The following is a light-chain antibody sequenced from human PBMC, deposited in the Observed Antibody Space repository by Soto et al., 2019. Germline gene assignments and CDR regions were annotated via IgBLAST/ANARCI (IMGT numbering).Light chain of an antibody. Sequence: QPVLTQSSSASASLGSSVKLTCTLSSGHTTYIIAWHQQQPGKAPRYLMKLETSGSYNKGSGVPDRSSGSSSGADRYLTISNLQFEDEADYYCETWDINTHVVFGGGTKLTVL. V-gene: IGLV4-60*02. CDR2: LETSGSY. CDR3: ETWDINTHVV. CDR1: SGHTTYI. J-gene: IGLJ2*01.